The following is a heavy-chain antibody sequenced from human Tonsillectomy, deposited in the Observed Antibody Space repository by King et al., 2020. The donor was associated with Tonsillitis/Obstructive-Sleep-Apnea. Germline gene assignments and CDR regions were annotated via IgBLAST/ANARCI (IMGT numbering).Heavy chain of an antibody. CDR3: AGGLGRRYYGSTKYYKDYYFYYYMDV. J-gene: IGHJ6*03. D-gene: IGHD3-10*01. CDR2: IYSGGST. Sequence: QLVQSGGGLVRRGGSLRLSCAVSGITVSSSYMSWVRQAPGKGLEWVSVIYSGGSTYYADSVRGRFTISRDNSKNTLYLQMNSLRAEDAAVYYCAGGLGRRYYGSTKYYKDYYFYYYMDVWGKGTTVTVSS. V-gene: IGHV3-66*01. CDR1: GITVSSSY.